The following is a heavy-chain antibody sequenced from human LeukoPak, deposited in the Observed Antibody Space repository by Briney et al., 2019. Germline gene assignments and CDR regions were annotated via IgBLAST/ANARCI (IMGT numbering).Heavy chain of an antibody. CDR1: GFTFSSYA. J-gene: IGHJ6*02. Sequence: GGSLRLSCAASGFTFSSYAMHWVRQAPGKGLEWVAVISYDGSNKYYADSVKGRFTISRDNSKNTLYLQMNSLRAEDTAVYYCARTLQLLFSLYYYGMDVWGQGTTVTVSS. CDR2: ISYDGSNK. V-gene: IGHV3-30*04. D-gene: IGHD2-2*01. CDR3: ARTLQLLFSLYYYGMDV.